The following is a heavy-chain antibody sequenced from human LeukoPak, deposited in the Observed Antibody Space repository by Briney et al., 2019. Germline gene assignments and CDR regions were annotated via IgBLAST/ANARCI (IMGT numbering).Heavy chain of an antibody. V-gene: IGHV1-2*02. CDR2: ISPNSGDT. CDR1: EYTFSDYS. CDR3: ARLRGLGLFDY. J-gene: IGHJ4*02. D-gene: IGHD3/OR15-3a*01. Sequence: GTSVKVSCKTSEYTFSDYSIHWLRQAPGQGLEWIGSISPNSGDTNYAQKFQGRVTITSDTSITTAPMELSRLRSDDTAVFYCARLRGLGLFDYWGQGTLVTVSS.